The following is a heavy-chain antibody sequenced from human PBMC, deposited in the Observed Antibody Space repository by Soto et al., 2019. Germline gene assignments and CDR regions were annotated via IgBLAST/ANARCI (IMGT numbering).Heavy chain of an antibody. CDR3: ARDLAGVDDS. D-gene: IGHD7-27*01. CDR1: GFTFSTYW. CDR2: VNPDGTTT. Sequence: EVQLVESGGGLVQPGVSLRLSCAASGFTFSTYWIHWVRQVPGKGLVWVSRVNPDGTTTNYAASVKGRFTISRVNAKNTLHLQMNSLRVDDTAVYFCARDLAGVDDSWGQGLLVTVSS. J-gene: IGHJ4*02. V-gene: IGHV3-74*01.